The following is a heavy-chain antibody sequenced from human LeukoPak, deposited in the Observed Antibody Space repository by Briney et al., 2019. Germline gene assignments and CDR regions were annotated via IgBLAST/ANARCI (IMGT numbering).Heavy chain of an antibody. V-gene: IGHV1-46*01. CDR2: INPSGGVT. CDR3: ARDFGSVWYYFDS. CDR1: GYTFTSSY. Sequence: ASVKVSCKASGYTFTSSYVHRVRQAPGQGLEWMGLINPSGGVTSCAQKFQGRVTVTRDMSTSTVYMELSGLGSEDTAVYYCARDFGSVWYYFDSWGQGTLVTVSS. D-gene: IGHD6-19*01. J-gene: IGHJ4*02.